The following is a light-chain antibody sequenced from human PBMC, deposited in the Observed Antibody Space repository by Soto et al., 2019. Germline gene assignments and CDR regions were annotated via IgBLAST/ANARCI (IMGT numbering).Light chain of an antibody. CDR2: DTS. CDR3: QQRSDWRVT. V-gene: IGKV3-11*01. J-gene: IGKJ3*01. CDR1: QSISKY. Sequence: EIVLTQSPATLSLSPGEGATLSCRASQSISKYLVWYQQRPGQAPRVLIYDTSNRATGIPARFSGTGSGTDFTLTISSLEPEDFAVYYCQQRSDWRVTFGPGTKVDIK.